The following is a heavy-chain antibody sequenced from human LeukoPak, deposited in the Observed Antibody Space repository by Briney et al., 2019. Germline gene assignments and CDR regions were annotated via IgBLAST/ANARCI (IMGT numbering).Heavy chain of an antibody. J-gene: IGHJ4*02. CDR3: AKDHPSCGGRDCLLFDN. Sequence: GGSLRLSCAASGFTFSTFAMSWGRQAPGKGLEWVSTITRSGAAKYYADSVKGRFTISRDNSKNTLYLQMDSLSAEDTALYYCAKDHPSCGGRDCLLFDNWGQGTLVNVSS. CDR2: ITRSGAAK. CDR1: GFTFSTFA. D-gene: IGHD2-21*01. V-gene: IGHV3-23*01.